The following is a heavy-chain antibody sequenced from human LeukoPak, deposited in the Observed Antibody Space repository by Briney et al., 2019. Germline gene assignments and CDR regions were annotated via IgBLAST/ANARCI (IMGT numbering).Heavy chain of an antibody. CDR3: ARDKRLRGIQLWLGY. D-gene: IGHD5-18*01. CDR2: IWYDGSNK. V-gene: IGHV3-33*01. J-gene: IGHJ4*02. Sequence: AGGSLRLSCAASGFTFSSYGMHWVRQAPGKGLEWVPVIWYDGSNKYYADSVKGRFTISRDNSKNTLYLQMNSLRAEDTAVYYCARDKRLRGIQLWLGYWGQGTLVTVSS. CDR1: GFTFSSYG.